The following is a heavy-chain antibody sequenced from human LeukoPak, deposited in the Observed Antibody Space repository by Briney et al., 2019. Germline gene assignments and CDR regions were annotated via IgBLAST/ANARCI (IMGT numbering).Heavy chain of an antibody. CDR1: GFTFTNYG. Sequence: GGSLRLSCAASGFTFTNYGMHWVRQAPGKGLEWVALITYDGYYKYYSDSVQGRFTISSDTSKNTLYLQMNSLRAEDTAVYYCARDLSPVVRASPMGYWGQGTPVTVSS. J-gene: IGHJ4*02. V-gene: IGHV3-30*03. CDR2: ITYDGYYK. CDR3: ARDLSPVVRASPMGY. D-gene: IGHD3-10*01.